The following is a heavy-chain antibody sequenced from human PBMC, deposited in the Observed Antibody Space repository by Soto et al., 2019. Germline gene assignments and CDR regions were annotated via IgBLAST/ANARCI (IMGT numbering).Heavy chain of an antibody. Sequence: SQTLSLTCAIPGDSVCESSVSWNWIRQSPSRGLEWLGRTNYGSKWSYAYAESVRSRITISADTSKNQFSLRLSSVTAADTAVYFCAGMFWFGDLLFDYWGPGTLVTVSS. J-gene: IGHJ4*02. CDR2: TNYGSKWSY. CDR3: AGMFWFGDLLFDY. V-gene: IGHV6-1*01. D-gene: IGHD3-10*01. CDR1: GDSVCESSVS.